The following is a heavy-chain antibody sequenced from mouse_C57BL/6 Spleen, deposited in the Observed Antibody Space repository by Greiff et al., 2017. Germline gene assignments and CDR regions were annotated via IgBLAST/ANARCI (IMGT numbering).Heavy chain of an antibody. CDR1: GYTFTSYW. J-gene: IGHJ2*01. CDR2: IDPSDSYT. D-gene: IGHD3-2*02. CDR3: ARGRQLRPYYFDY. V-gene: IGHV1-50*01. Sequence: QVQLQQPGAELVKPGASVKLSCKASGYTFTSYWMQWVKQRPGQGLEWIGEIDPSDSYTNYNQKFKGKGTLTVDTSSSTAYMQLSSLTSEDSAVYYCARGRQLRPYYFDYWGQGTTLTVSS.